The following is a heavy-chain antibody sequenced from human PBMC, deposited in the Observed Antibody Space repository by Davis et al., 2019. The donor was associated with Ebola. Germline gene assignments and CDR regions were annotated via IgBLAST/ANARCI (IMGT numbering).Heavy chain of an antibody. CDR3: TTDLIVPRYGMDV. Sequence: GESLKISCAASGFTFSNAWMNWVRQAPGKGLEWVGRIKSKTDGGTTDYAAPVKGRFTISRDDSKNTLYLQMNSLKNEDTAVYYCTTDLIVPRYGMDVWGQGTTVTVSS. D-gene: IGHD6-6*01. J-gene: IGHJ6*02. CDR1: GFTFSNAW. CDR2: IKSKTDGGTT. V-gene: IGHV3-15*07.